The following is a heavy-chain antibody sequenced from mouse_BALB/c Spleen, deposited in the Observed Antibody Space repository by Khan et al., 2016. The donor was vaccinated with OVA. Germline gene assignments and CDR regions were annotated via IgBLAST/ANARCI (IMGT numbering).Heavy chain of an antibody. D-gene: IGHD3-3*01. V-gene: IGHV1S135*01. CDR3: ARGTFDY. CDR1: GYSFTSYY. CDR2: IDPFNGGT. Sequence: VQLQQSGPDLMKPGASVNISCKASGYSFTSYYIHWVKQSHGKSLEWIGYIDPFNGGTDYNQKFKGKATLTVDNSSNTAYMHLSSVTSEESAVYYCARGTFDYWGQGTLVTVST. J-gene: IGHJ3*01.